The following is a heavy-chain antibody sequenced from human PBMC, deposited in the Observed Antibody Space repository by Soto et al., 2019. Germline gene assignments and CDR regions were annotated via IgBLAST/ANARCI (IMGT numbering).Heavy chain of an antibody. J-gene: IGHJ4*02. CDR3: ARDMVRGVINSSPGY. V-gene: IGHV3-33*01. Sequence: GGSLRLSCAASGFTFSSYGMHWVRQAPGKGLEWVAVIWYDGSNKYYADSVKGRFTISRDNSKNTLYLQMNSLRAEDTAVYYCARDMVRGVINSSPGYWGQGTLVTVSS. CDR2: IWYDGSNK. D-gene: IGHD3-10*01. CDR1: GFTFSSYG.